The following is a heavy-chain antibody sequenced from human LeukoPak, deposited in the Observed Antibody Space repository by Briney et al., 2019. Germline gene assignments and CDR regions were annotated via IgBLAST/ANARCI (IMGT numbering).Heavy chain of an antibody. J-gene: IGHJ3*02. CDR3: AREVTMVRGVDAFDI. V-gene: IGHV3-21*01. D-gene: IGHD3-10*01. Sequence: GGSLRLSCAASGFTFSSYSMNWVRQAPGKGLEWVSSISSSSSYIYYADSVKGRFTISRDNAKNSLYLQMNSLRAEDTAVYYCAREVTMVRGVDAFDIWGQGTMVTVSS. CDR2: ISSSSSYI. CDR1: GFTFSSYS.